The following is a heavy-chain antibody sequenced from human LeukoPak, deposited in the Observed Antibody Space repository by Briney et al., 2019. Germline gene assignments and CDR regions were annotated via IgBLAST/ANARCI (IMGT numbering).Heavy chain of an antibody. CDR2: ISSTSTYT. J-gene: IGHJ4*02. V-gene: IGHV3-11*03. CDR3: ARREARIFDY. CDR1: GFTFSDHY. Sequence: PGGSLRLSCAVSGFTFSDHYMSWVRQAPGKGLEWVSYISSTSTYTNYADSVKGRFTISRDNTKNSLYLQMNSLRAEDAAVYYCARREARIFDYWGQGTLVTVSS. D-gene: IGHD1-26*01.